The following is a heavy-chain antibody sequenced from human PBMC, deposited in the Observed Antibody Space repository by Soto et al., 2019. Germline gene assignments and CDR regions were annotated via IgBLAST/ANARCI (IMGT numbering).Heavy chain of an antibody. V-gene: IGHV4-31*03. CDR2: IYYSGST. Sequence: PWETLSLTCTVSGGSISSGGYYWSWIRQHPGKGLEWIGYIYYSGSTYYNPSLKSRVTISVDTSKNQFSLKLSSVTAADTAVYYCARTITGTTFDPWGQGTLVTVSS. D-gene: IGHD1-7*01. J-gene: IGHJ5*02. CDR3: ARTITGTTFDP. CDR1: GGSISSGGYY.